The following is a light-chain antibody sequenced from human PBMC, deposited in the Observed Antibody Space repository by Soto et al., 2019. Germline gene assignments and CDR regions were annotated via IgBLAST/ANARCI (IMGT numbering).Light chain of an antibody. V-gene: IGKV3D-20*01. J-gene: IGKJ1*01. CDR1: QRVSNNF. Sequence: VVLTQFPGTLSLSPGETATLSCGASQRVSNNFLGWYQQKPGLPPRLLIYDATSRANGIPERFSGRGSGTHFTLTIIRLEPEDFAVYYCQRYGSTPWTFGRGTKVEMK. CDR3: QRYGSTPWT. CDR2: DAT.